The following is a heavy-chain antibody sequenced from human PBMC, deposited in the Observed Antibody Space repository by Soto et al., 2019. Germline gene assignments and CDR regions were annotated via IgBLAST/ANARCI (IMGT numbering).Heavy chain of an antibody. Sequence: QVQLVQSGAEVKKPGASVKISCKASGYTFTSYALHWVRQAPGQRLEWMGWINAGNGNTKYSQKFQGRVTITRDTSASTAYIELSRLRSEDTAVYYCARDSGGMDVWGQGTTVTVSS. CDR1: GYTFTSYA. V-gene: IGHV1-3*01. J-gene: IGHJ6*02. CDR2: INAGNGNT. CDR3: ARDSGGMDV.